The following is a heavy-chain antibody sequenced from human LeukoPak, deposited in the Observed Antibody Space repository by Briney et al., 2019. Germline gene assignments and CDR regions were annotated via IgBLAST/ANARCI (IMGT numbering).Heavy chain of an antibody. CDR3: ARDGSGVDYYYMDV. J-gene: IGHJ6*03. V-gene: IGHV1-2*02. Sequence: GASVKVSCKASGYTFTGYYMHWVRQAPGQGLEWMGWINPNSGGTNYAQKFQGRVTMTRDTSISTAYMELSRLRSDDTAVYYCARDGSGVDYYYMDVWDKGTTVTVSS. D-gene: IGHD2-15*01. CDR2: INPNSGGT. CDR1: GYTFTGYY.